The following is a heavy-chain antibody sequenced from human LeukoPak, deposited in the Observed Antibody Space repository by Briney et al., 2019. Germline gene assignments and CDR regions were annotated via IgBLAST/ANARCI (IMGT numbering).Heavy chain of an antibody. D-gene: IGHD6-13*01. J-gene: IGHJ5*02. CDR2: IYYSGST. CDR1: GGSISSYY. Sequence: SETLSLTCTVSGGSISSYYWSWVRQPPGKGLEWIGYIYYSGSTNYNPSLKSRVTISVDTSKNQFSLKLSSVTAADTAVYYCARSYSSSWLNWFDPWGQGTLVTVSS. V-gene: IGHV4-59*08. CDR3: ARSYSSSWLNWFDP.